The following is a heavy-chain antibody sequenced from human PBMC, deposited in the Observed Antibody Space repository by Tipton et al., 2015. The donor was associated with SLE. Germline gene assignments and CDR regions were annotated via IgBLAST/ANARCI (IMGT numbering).Heavy chain of an antibody. Sequence: QVQLVQSGAEVKKPGASVKVSCKASGYTFTGYYMHWVRQAPGQGLEWMGRINPNSGGTNYAQKFQGRVTMTRDTSISTAYMGLSRLRSDDAAVYYCASLRGYCSGGSCYPFDYWGQGTMATVSS. V-gene: IGHV1-2*06. CDR2: INPNSGGT. D-gene: IGHD2-15*01. J-gene: IGHJ4*03. CDR1: GYTFTGYY. CDR3: ASLRGYCSGGSCYPFDY.